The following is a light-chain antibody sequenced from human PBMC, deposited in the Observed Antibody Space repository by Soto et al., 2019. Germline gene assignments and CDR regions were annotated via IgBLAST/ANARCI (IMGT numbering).Light chain of an antibody. CDR2: DVS. CDR3: SSYTSSSFYV. V-gene: IGLV2-14*01. CDR1: SSDVGGYNY. Sequence: QSVLTQPASVSGSPGQSITISCTGTSSDVGGYNYVSWYQQHPDKAPKLMIYDVSNRPSGVSNRFSGSKSGNTASLTISGLQAEDEADYYCSSYTSSSFYVFGIGTKVTVL. J-gene: IGLJ1*01.